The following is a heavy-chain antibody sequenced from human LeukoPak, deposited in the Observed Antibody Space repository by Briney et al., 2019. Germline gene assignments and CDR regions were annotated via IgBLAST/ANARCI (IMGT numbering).Heavy chain of an antibody. Sequence: SETLSLTCAVYGGSFSGYYWSWIRQPPGKGLEWIGEINHSGSTNYNPSLKSRVTISVDTSKNQFSLKLSSVTAADTAVYYCARLRGVAIIGHFDYWGQGTLVTVSS. CDR3: ARLRGVAIIGHFDY. V-gene: IGHV4-34*01. CDR2: INHSGST. J-gene: IGHJ4*02. CDR1: GGSFSGYY. D-gene: IGHD3-3*01.